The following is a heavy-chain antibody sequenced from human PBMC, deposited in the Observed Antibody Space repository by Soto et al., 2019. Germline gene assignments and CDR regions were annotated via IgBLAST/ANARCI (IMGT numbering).Heavy chain of an antibody. CDR2: ITWNSGTI. J-gene: IGHJ6*02. V-gene: IGHV3-9*01. Sequence: EVQLVESGGGLVQPGRSLRLSCAASGFTFDDYAMHWVRQVPGKGLEWVSGITWNSGTIGYGDSVKGRFTISRDNAKNSLYLQMNSLRAEDTALYYCARDTLGAEDYYGMDVWGQGTTVTVSS. CDR3: ARDTLGAEDYYGMDV. D-gene: IGHD7-27*01. CDR1: GFTFDDYA.